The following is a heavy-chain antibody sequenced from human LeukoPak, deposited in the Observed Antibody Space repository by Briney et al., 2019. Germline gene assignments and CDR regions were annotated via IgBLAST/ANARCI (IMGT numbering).Heavy chain of an antibody. CDR1: GFTFDDYA. Sequence: GGSLRLSCAASGFTFDDYAMHWVRQAPGQGLEWVPGITWNSGSIGYADSVKGRFTISRDNAKSSLYLQMNSLRAEDMALYYCAKGSDYDTSGYPDYWGQGTLVTVSS. V-gene: IGHV3-9*03. D-gene: IGHD3-22*01. CDR2: ITWNSGSI. CDR3: AKGSDYDTSGYPDY. J-gene: IGHJ4*02.